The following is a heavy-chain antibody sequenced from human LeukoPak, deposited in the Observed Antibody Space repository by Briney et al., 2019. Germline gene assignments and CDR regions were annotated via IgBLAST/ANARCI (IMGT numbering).Heavy chain of an antibody. CDR2: ISSTGGTI. J-gene: IGHJ3*02. Sequence: PGGSLRLSCAASGSTFRNYLMNWVRPAPGKGLECVSFISSTGGTISYADSVKGRFTVSRDNGKNSLLLQMNSLRAEDTALYYCARGYSRAAFDIWGQGTVVAVSS. CDR3: ARGYSRAAFDI. CDR1: GSTFRNYL. V-gene: IGHV3-48*01. D-gene: IGHD2-15*01.